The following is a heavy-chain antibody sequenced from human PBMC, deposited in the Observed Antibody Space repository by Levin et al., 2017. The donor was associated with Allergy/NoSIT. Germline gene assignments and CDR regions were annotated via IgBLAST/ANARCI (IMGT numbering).Heavy chain of an antibody. CDR3: ARGGPRHYGSGSYYVRYYYYYGMDV. CDR2: INHSGST. V-gene: IGHV4-34*01. CDR1: GGSFSGSY. Sequence: SQTLSLTCAVYGGSFSGSYWSWIRQPPGKGLEWIGEINHSGSTNYNPSLKSRVTISVDTSKNQFSLKLSSVTAADTAVYYCARGGPRHYGSGSYYVRYYYYYGMDVWGQGTTVTVSS. D-gene: IGHD3-10*01. J-gene: IGHJ6*02.